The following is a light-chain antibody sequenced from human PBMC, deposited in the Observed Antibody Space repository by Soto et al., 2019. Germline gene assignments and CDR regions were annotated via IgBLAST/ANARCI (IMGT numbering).Light chain of an antibody. CDR3: QSYDSSLSALV. J-gene: IGLJ3*02. CDR1: SSNIGAGYD. CDR2: TNS. V-gene: IGLV1-40*01. Sequence: QSVLTQPPSVSGAPGQGVTISCAGTSSNIGAGYDVHWYQQVPGTAPKLLIYTNSNRPSGVPGRFSGSKSGTSASLAITGLQAADEADYYCQSYDSSLSALVFGGGTKLTVL.